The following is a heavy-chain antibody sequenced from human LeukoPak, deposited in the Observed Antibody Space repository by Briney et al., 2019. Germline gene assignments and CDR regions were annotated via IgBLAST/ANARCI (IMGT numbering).Heavy chain of an antibody. CDR3: ARGGTSYGDYVKWALDY. Sequence: PSETLSLTCSVSDGSINSYYWNWIRRPPGKGLEWIGYIYYNGNTNYSPSLKSRVTMSVDTSKNLFSLKVSSVTAADTAVYYCARGGTSYGDYVKWALDYWGQGTLVTVSS. CDR2: IYYNGNT. D-gene: IGHD4-17*01. J-gene: IGHJ4*02. CDR1: DGSINSYY. V-gene: IGHV4-59*12.